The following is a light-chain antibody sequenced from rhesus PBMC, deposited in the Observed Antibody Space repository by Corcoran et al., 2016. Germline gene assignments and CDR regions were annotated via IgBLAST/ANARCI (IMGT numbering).Light chain of an antibody. V-gene: IGKV1-21*01. CDR3: KQYNSAPT. CDR2: KAS. J-gene: IGKJ1*01. CDR1: QGISRW. Sequence: DIQMTQSPSSLSASVGDRVTITCRASQGISRWLAWYQQKPGKAPTLLIYKASSLQSGVPSRVSGSGSGTDFTLTISSLQPEDFATYYCKQYNSAPTFGQGTKVEIK.